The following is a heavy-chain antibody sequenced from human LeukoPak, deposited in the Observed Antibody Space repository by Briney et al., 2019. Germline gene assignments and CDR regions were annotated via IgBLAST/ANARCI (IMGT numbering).Heavy chain of an antibody. Sequence: SETLSLTCTVSGGSISSYYWSWIRQPPGKGLEWIGYIYYSGSTNYNPSLKSRVTISVDTSKNQFSLKLSSVTAADTAVYYCATEVTAVAGPRELDYWGQGTLVTVSS. CDR3: ATEVTAVAGPRELDY. V-gene: IGHV4-59*01. J-gene: IGHJ4*02. D-gene: IGHD6-19*01. CDR1: GGSISSYY. CDR2: IYYSGST.